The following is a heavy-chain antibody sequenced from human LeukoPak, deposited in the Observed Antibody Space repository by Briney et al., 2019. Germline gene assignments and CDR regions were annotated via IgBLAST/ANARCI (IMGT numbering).Heavy chain of an antibody. V-gene: IGHV3-30*01. CDR1: GLTFSSYA. Sequence: PGGSLRLSCAASGLTFSSYAMHWVRQAPGKGLEWVAVISYDGSNKYYADSVKGRFTISRDNSKNTLYLQMNSLRAEDTAVYYCARDAVNYYDSSGYYYPGDYWGQGTLVTVSS. J-gene: IGHJ4*02. D-gene: IGHD3-22*01. CDR3: ARDAVNYYDSSGYYYPGDY. CDR2: ISYDGSNK.